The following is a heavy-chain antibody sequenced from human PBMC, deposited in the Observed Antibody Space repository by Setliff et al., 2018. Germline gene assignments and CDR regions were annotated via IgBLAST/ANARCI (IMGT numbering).Heavy chain of an antibody. D-gene: IGHD3-16*01. CDR3: ARVDDYIWGTFHSMDY. Sequence: GGSLRLSCAASGFTFSSYAINWVRQAPGKGLEWIAFIRSNSFGGTTEYAASVKDRFTFSRDDFASVAYLQMDSLKTDDTAIYYCARVDDYIWGTFHSMDYWGQGTLVTVSS. CDR2: IRSNSFGGTT. J-gene: IGHJ4*02. V-gene: IGHV3-49*04. CDR1: GFTFSSYA.